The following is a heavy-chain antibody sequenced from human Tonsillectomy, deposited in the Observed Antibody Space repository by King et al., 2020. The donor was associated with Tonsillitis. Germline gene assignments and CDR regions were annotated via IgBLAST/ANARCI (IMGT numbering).Heavy chain of an antibody. CDR3: AKDWGSKGVVITHDAFDI. Sequence: VHLVESGGGLVQPGGSLRLSCAASVVTFSSYAMRWVRQAPGKGLEGVSASGGSVGSTYSADSVKGRCTISRDNSKNTLYLQMNSLRAEDTAVYYCAKDWGSKGVVITHDAFDIWGQGTMVTVSS. V-gene: IGHV3-23*04. CDR2: SGGSVGST. J-gene: IGHJ3*02. CDR1: VVTFSSYA. D-gene: IGHD3-22*01.